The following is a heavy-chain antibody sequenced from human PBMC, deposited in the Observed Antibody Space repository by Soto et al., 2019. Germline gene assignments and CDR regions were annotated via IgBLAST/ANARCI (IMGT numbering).Heavy chain of an antibody. V-gene: IGHV3-74*01. CDR2: INSDGSST. CDR1: GFTFSSYW. CDR3: ARDHYPYQQPHPKDV. J-gene: IGHJ6*02. D-gene: IGHD6-13*01. Sequence: HPGGSLRLSCAASGFTFSSYWMHWVRQAPGKGLVWVSRINSDGSSTSYADSVKGRFTISRDNAKNTLYLQMNSLRAEDTAVYYCARDHYPYQQPHPKDVWGQGTTVTVSS.